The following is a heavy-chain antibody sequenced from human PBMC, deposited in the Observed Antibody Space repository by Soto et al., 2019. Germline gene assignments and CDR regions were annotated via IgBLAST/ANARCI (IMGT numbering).Heavy chain of an antibody. D-gene: IGHD3-9*01. V-gene: IGHV3-30*02. CDR1: GFTFSSYG. CDR2: IWYDGSNK. J-gene: IGHJ6*02. CDR3: AKGGPYYDILIGAYGMDV. Sequence: PGGSLRLSCAASGFTFSSYGMHWVRQAPGKGLEWVAVIWYDGSNKYYADSVKGRFTISRDNSKNTLYLQMNSLRAEDTAVYYCAKGGPYYDILIGAYGMDVWGQGTTVTVSS.